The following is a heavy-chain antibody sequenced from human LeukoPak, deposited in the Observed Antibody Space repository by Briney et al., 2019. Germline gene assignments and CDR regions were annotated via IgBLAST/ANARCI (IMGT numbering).Heavy chain of an antibody. CDR2: VSGSGAST. J-gene: IGHJ4*02. CDR1: GFTFSSYA. Sequence: GGSLRLSCAASGFTFSSYAMSWVRQAPEKGLAWVSSVSGSGASTYYADSVKGRFTISRDNSKNTLYLQLNSLRAEDTAVYYCAKDGRILAAVFDYWGQGTLVTVSS. V-gene: IGHV3-23*01. CDR3: AKDGRILAAVFDY. D-gene: IGHD2-2*01.